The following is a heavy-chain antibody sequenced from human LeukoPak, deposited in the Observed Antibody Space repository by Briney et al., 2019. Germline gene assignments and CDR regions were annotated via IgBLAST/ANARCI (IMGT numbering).Heavy chain of an antibody. CDR1: GGTFSIYA. J-gene: IGHJ4*02. CDR2: IIPILGIA. D-gene: IGHD5-24*01. V-gene: IGHV1-69*04. CDR3: ASPGRRDGYNWAPYYFAY. Sequence: GASVKLSCTASGGTFSIYAITWVRQAPGQGLEWMGRIIPILGIANYAQKFQGRVTITADKSTSTAYMELSSLRSEDTAVYYCASPGRRDGYNWAPYYFAYCGQATLVTVSS.